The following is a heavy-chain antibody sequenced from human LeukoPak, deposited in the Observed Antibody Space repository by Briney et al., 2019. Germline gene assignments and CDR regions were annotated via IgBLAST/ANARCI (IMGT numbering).Heavy chain of an antibody. V-gene: IGHV3-66*01. D-gene: IGHD7-27*01. CDR2: IYSGGTI. Sequence: GGSLSLSCAASGFTVSSNHMSWVRQPPGKGLEWVSVIYSGGTIYYADSVKGRFTISRDNSKNTVYLEMNSLRAEDTAVYYCARDGENHYYDYWGQGTLVTVST. CDR3: ARDGENHYYDY. J-gene: IGHJ4*02. CDR1: GFTVSSNH.